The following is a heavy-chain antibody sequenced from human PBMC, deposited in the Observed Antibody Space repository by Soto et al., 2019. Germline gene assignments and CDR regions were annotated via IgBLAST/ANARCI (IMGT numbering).Heavy chain of an antibody. V-gene: IGHV4-59*08. D-gene: IGHD3-10*01. CDR2: IYYSGST. J-gene: IGHJ5*02. Sequence: ASETLSLTCTVSDGSISSYYWSWIRQPPGKGLEWIGYIYYSGSTNYNPSLKSRVTISVDTSKNQFSLKLSSVTAADTAVYYCARHDPPRGFGESSKALSTWGQGTLVTVSS. CDR3: ARHDPPRGFGESSKALST. CDR1: DGSISSYY.